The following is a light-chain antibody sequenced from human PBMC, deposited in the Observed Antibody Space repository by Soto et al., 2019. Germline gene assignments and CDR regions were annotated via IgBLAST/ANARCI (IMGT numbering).Light chain of an antibody. V-gene: IGKV1-5*03. CDR2: KAS. CDR3: QQYHSYSLT. CDR1: QSISSW. J-gene: IGKJ4*01. Sequence: DIQMTQSPSTLSASVGDRVTITCRASQSISSWLAWYQQKPGKAPKLLIYKASSLEGGVPSRFSGSGSGTDLTLTISNLQPDDFSTFYCQQYHSYSLTFGGGTKV.